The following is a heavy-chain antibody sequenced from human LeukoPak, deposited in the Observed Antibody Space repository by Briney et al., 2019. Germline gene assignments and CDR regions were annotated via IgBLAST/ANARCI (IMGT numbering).Heavy chain of an antibody. J-gene: IGHJ4*02. CDR3: AREPRVPAAGFDY. D-gene: IGHD2-2*01. CDR1: GGSISSGSYY. V-gene: IGHV4-61*02. Sequence: PSETLSLTCTVSGGSISSGSYYWSWIRQPAGKGLEWIGRIYTSGSTNYNPSLKSRVTISVDTSKNQFSLKLSSVTAADTAVYYCAREPRVPAAGFDYWGQGTLVTVSS. CDR2: IYTSGST.